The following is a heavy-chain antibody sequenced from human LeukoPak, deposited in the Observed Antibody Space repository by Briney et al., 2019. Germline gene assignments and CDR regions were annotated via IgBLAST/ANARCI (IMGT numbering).Heavy chain of an antibody. CDR2: ISYDGSNK. D-gene: IGHD2-15*01. CDR3: AKDLYLQYCRGSACYLNYYNMDV. V-gene: IGHV3-30*18. Sequence: GGSLRLSCAASGFTFSSYGMHWVRQAPGKGLEWVAVISYDGSNKYYADSVKGRFTISRDNSKNTLYLQMDGLRAEDTAVYYCAKDLYLQYCRGSACYLNYYNMDVWGQGTTVAVSS. J-gene: IGHJ6*02. CDR1: GFTFSSYG.